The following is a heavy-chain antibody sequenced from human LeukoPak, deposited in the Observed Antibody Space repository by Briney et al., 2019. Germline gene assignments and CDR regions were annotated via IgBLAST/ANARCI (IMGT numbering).Heavy chain of an antibody. D-gene: IGHD1-26*01. Sequence: ASVKVSSKASGYTFTGYYMHWVRQAPGQGLEWMGRINPNSGGTNYAQKLQGRVTMTRDTSISTAYMELSRLRSDDTAVYYCATLEPYVGKDAFDIWGQGTMVTVSS. V-gene: IGHV1-2*06. J-gene: IGHJ3*02. CDR1: GYTFTGYY. CDR3: ATLEPYVGKDAFDI. CDR2: INPNSGGT.